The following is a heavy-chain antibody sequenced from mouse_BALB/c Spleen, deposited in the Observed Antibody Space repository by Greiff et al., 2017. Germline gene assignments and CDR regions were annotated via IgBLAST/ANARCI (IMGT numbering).Heavy chain of an antibody. J-gene: IGHJ3*01. Sequence: DVQLVESGGGLVKPGGSLKLSCAASGFTFSSYAMSWVRQTPEKRLEWVASISSGGSTYYPDSVKGRFTISRDNARNILYLQMSSLRSEDTAMYYCARVSDQRGFAYWGQGTLVTVSA. CDR3: ARVSDQRGFAY. CDR1: GFTFSSYA. CDR2: ISSGGST. V-gene: IGHV5-6-5*01.